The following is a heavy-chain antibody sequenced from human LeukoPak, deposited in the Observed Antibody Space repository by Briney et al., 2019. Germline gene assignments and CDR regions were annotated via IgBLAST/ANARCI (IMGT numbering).Heavy chain of an antibody. Sequence: GGSLRLSCAASGFTFSGSAMHWVRQASGKGLEWVGRIRSKANSYATAYAASVKGRFTISRDDSKNTAYLQMNSLKTDDTAVYYCARVSSSWYRYWFDPWGQGTLVTVSS. D-gene: IGHD6-13*01. J-gene: IGHJ5*02. V-gene: IGHV3-73*01. CDR3: ARVSSSWYRYWFDP. CDR1: GFTFSGSA. CDR2: IRSKANSYAT.